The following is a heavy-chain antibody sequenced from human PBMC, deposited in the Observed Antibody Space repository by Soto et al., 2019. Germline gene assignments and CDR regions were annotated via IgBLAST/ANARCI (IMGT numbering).Heavy chain of an antibody. Sequence: SETLSLTCAVYGGSFSGYYWSWIRQPPGKGLEWIGEINHSGSTNYNPSLKSRVTISVDTSKNQFSLKMSSVTAADTAAYYCARGGRYCSSTSCYTFRYYYYGMDVWGQGPRSP. CDR1: GGSFSGYY. D-gene: IGHD2-2*02. V-gene: IGHV4-34*01. CDR3: ARGGRYCSSTSCYTFRYYYYGMDV. CDR2: INHSGST. J-gene: IGHJ6*02.